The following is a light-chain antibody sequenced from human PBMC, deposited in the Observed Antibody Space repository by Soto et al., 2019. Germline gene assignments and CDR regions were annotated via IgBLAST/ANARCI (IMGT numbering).Light chain of an antibody. CDR2: GAS. CDR1: QSISSK. J-gene: IGKJ5*01. CDR3: QQYNNWPPIT. V-gene: IGKV3-15*01. Sequence: EIVMTQSPATLSVSPGERATLSCRASQSISSKLAWYQQKPGQAPRLLIYGASTRATGIPARFSGSGSGTDFTLTISSLQSEHFAVYYCQQYNNWPPITFGQGTRLEIK.